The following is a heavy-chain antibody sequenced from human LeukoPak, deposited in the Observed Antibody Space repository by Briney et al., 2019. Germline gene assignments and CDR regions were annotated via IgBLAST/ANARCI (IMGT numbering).Heavy chain of an antibody. CDR2: LSGRGITT. D-gene: IGHD6-19*01. V-gene: IGHV3-23*01. CDR1: GFTFSNSA. Sequence: GGSLRLSCAASGFTFSNSAMSWVRRAPGKGLEWVSTLSGRGITTYYADSVKGRFTISRDNSKNTLYLQMNSLRAEDTAVYYCAKGIYSSGWSYFDYWGHGTLVTASS. J-gene: IGHJ4*01. CDR3: AKGIYSSGWSYFDY.